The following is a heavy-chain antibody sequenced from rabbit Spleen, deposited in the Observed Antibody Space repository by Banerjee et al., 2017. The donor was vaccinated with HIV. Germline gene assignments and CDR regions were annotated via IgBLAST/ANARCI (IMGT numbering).Heavy chain of an antibody. V-gene: IGHV1S45*01. CDR3: ARNYVNAFDP. Sequence: QEQLVESGGGLVQPEGSLTLTCTASGFSFSGSYWICWVRQAPGKGLEWIACIDTNDGDTDYANWPKGRFTISKTSSTTVTLQMTSLTAADTATYFCARNYVNAFDPWGPGTLVTVS. D-gene: IGHD1-1*01. J-gene: IGHJ2*01. CDR1: GFSFSGSYW. CDR2: IDTNDGDT.